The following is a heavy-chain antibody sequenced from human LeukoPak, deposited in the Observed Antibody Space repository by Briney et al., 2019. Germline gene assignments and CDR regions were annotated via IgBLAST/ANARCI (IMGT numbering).Heavy chain of an antibody. J-gene: IGHJ6*02. CDR3: ARGLYAYYYGMDV. D-gene: IGHD2-2*02. Sequence: SVKLSCKASGGTFSSYAIGWVRQAPGQGLEWMGRIIPILGIANYAQKFQGRVTITADKSTSTAYMELSSLRSEDTAVYYCARGLYAYYYGMDVWGQGTTVTVSS. CDR2: IIPILGIA. CDR1: GGTFSSYA. V-gene: IGHV1-69*04.